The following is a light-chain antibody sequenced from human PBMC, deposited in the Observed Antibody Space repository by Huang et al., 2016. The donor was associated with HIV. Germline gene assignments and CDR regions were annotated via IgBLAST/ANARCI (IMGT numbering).Light chain of an antibody. V-gene: IGKV3-11*01. CDR3: QQRGSWPT. J-gene: IGKJ2*01. CDR1: QSVFTY. CDR2: DAS. Sequence: EIVLTQSPATLSLSPGERATLSCRASQSVFTYLAWYQQKPGQPPRLLIYDASNRATGIPARFSGSGSGTDFTLTISSLEPEDFAVYYCQQRGSWPTFGQGTKLEIK.